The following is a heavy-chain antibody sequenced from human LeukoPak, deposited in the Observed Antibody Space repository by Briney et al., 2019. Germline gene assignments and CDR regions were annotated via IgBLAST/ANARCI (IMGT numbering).Heavy chain of an antibody. CDR2: FDPEDGET. J-gene: IGHJ6*03. V-gene: IGHV1-24*01. D-gene: IGHD3-22*01. CDR1: GYTLTELS. CDR3: ARGGRDDYYDSSGYGVYYYYMDV. Sequence: ASVKVSCKVSGYTLTELSMHWVRQAPGKGLEWMGGFDPEDGETIYAQKFQGRVTITTDESTSTAYMELSSLRSEDTAVYYCARGGRDDYYDSSGYGVYYYYMDVWGKGTTVTVSS.